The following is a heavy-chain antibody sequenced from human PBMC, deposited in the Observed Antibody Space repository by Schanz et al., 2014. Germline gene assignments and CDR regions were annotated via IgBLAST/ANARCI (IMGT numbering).Heavy chain of an antibody. CDR3: AREKVDIVVIPGARRNYFYSGMDV. CDR2: FYSSGST. J-gene: IGHJ6*02. V-gene: IGHV4-4*07. CDR1: GVSIGGYY. Sequence: QVQLQESGPGLVKPSETLSLTCTVSGVSIGGYYWSWIRQPAGKGLEWIGRFYSSGSTNYNPSLQRRVTMTIDTSKNQFSLRLSFVTAADTAVYYCAREKVDIVVIPGARRNYFYSGMDVWGQGTTVTVSS. D-gene: IGHD2-2*01.